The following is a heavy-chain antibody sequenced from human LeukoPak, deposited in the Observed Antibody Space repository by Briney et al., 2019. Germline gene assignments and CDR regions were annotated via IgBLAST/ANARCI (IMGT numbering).Heavy chain of an antibody. CDR3: ARDPIKCGGDCYSVSYFQH. V-gene: IGHV3-30-3*01. CDR2: ISYDGSNK. J-gene: IGHJ1*01. CDR1: GFTFSSYA. D-gene: IGHD2-21*02. Sequence: PGRSLRLSCAASGFTFSSYAMHWVRQAPGKGLEWVAVISYDGSNKYYADSVKGRFTISRDNSKNTLYLQMNSLRAEDTAVYYCARDPIKCGGDCYSVSYFQHWGQGTLVAVSS.